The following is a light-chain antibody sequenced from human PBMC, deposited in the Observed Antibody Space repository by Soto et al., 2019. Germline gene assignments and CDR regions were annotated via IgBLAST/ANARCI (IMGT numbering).Light chain of an antibody. CDR2: AAS. J-gene: IGKJ4*01. Sequence: DIQLTPSPSFLSASVGDRVTITCRASQGISSYLAWYQQKPGQAPKLRIYAASTLQSGVPSRFSDSGSGTEFTLTISSVQPEDYATYYSQQLNSYPLTFGGGIKVEIK. V-gene: IGKV1-9*01. CDR1: QGISSY. CDR3: QQLNSYPLT.